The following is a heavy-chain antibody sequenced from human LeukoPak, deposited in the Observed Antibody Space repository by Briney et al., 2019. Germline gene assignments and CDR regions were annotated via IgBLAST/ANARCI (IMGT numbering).Heavy chain of an antibody. D-gene: IGHD3-22*01. CDR2: IGAYNGNT. CDR1: GYTFPSYG. V-gene: IGHV1-18*01. J-gene: IGHJ3*02. CDR3: ARGVPDYYDSSGYDDAFDI. Sequence: ASVKVSCKDSGYTFPSYGISWVRQAPGQGLEWMGWIGAYNGNTNYAQKLQGRVTMTTDTSTSTAYMELRSLRSDDTAVYYCARGVPDYYDSSGYDDAFDIWGQGTMVTVSS.